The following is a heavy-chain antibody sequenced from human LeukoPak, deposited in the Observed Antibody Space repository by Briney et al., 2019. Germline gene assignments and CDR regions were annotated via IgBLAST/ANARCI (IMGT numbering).Heavy chain of an antibody. CDR2: ITSSGAAT. D-gene: IGHD3-22*01. CDR3: AKDRPNYYGSNGHYYKLNGDC. Sequence: GGSLRLSCAASGFTFSSYAMSWVRQAPGKGLEWVSSITSSGAATYYADSVKGRFTISRDNSDNTLYLQMNSLRAEDTAIYYCAKDRPNYYGSNGHYYKLNGDCWGQGTLVTVSS. V-gene: IGHV3-23*01. J-gene: IGHJ4*02. CDR1: GFTFSSYA.